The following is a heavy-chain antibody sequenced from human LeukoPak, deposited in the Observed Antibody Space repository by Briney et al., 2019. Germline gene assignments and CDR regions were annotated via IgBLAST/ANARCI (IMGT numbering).Heavy chain of an antibody. V-gene: IGHV3-23*01. CDR2: ISSSGGTT. Sequence: GGSLRLSCAASGFTFSSYVMNWVRQTPGKGLEWVSAISSSGGTTNYVDSVKGRFTISRDNSKNMLYLQMNSLRAEDTAVYYCAKGGALDIWGQGTMVTVSS. J-gene: IGHJ3*02. CDR3: AKGGALDI. CDR1: GFTFSSYV.